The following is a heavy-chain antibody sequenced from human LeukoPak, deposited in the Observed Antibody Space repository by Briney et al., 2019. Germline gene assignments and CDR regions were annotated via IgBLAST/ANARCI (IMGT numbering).Heavy chain of an antibody. D-gene: IGHD6-25*01. Sequence: GGSLRLSCAVSGFTFTNFAMMWVRQAPGKGLQWVSSITGDGATYYTDSVRGRFMLSRDTSKNTLYLQMNSLTAEDTALYYCAKGAAAGLVDWFDPWGQGTLVTVSS. V-gene: IGHV3-23*01. CDR1: GFTFTNFA. CDR2: ITGDGAT. J-gene: IGHJ5*02. CDR3: AKGAAAGLVDWFDP.